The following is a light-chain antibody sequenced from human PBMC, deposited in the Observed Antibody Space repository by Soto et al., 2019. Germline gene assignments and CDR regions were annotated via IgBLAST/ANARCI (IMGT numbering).Light chain of an antibody. CDR3: QQSYSTPIT. CDR1: QTISTY. J-gene: IGKJ5*01. Sequence: DIQMTQSPSPLSASVGDRVTITCRASQTISTYLNWYQQKPGKAPKLLIYGASSLQGGVPSRFSGSGSGTDFTLTIGSLQPDDFATYYCQQSYSTPITFGQGTRLEIK. CDR2: GAS. V-gene: IGKV1-39*01.